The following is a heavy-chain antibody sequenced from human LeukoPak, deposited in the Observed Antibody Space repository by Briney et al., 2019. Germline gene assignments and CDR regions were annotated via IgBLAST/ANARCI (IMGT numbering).Heavy chain of an antibody. D-gene: IGHD3-22*01. Sequence: GGSLRLSCAASGFTFSRYGMLWVRQAPGKGLEWVALISFDGSNKYYADSVKGRFTISRDNSKNTLYLQMNSLRADDSAVYYCAKGYCDSNGSFYYFDHWGQGTLVTVS. CDR1: GFTFSRYG. V-gene: IGHV3-30*18. CDR3: AKGYCDSNGSFYYFDH. J-gene: IGHJ4*02. CDR2: ISFDGSNK.